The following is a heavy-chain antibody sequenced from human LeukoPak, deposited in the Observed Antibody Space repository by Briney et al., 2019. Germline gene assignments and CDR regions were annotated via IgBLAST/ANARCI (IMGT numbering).Heavy chain of an antibody. J-gene: IGHJ4*02. CDR2: ISYDGSNK. V-gene: IGHV3-30-3*01. CDR1: GFTFSSYA. D-gene: IGHD3-22*01. Sequence: GGSLRLSCAASGFTFSSYAMHWVRQAPGKGLEWVAVISYDGSNKYYADSVKGRFTISRDNSENTLYLQMNSLRAEDTAVYYCARLRGPHYYDSSGYYYGSDYWGQGTLVTVSS. CDR3: ARLRGPHYYDSSGYYYGSDY.